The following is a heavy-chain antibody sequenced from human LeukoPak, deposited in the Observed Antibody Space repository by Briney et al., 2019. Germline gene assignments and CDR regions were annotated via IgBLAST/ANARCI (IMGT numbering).Heavy chain of an antibody. V-gene: IGHV1-69*13. CDR3: ARDQPYDSSGYHYFPRWFDP. D-gene: IGHD3-22*01. CDR2: IIPIFGTA. CDR1: GGTFSSYA. J-gene: IGHJ5*02. Sequence: ASVKVSCKASGGTFSSYAISWVRQAPGQGLEWMGGIIPIFGTANYAQKFQGRVTITADESTSTAYMELSSLRSEDTAVYYCARDQPYDSSGYHYFPRWFDPWGQGTLVTVSS.